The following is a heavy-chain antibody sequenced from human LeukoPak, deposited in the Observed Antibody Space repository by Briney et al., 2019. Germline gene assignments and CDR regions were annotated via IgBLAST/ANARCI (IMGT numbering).Heavy chain of an antibody. V-gene: IGHV3-66*02. J-gene: IGHJ4*02. CDR1: GFIVSYSY. CDR2: IYSGGST. Sequence: GGSLRLSCTASGFIVSYSYMSWVRQAPGKGLEGVSLIYSGGSTFDSDSVKGRFTISRDNSKNPLYLQMNSLRVEDTAVYYCARDSVGLDKIDDWGQGTLVTVSS. D-gene: IGHD3/OR15-3a*01. CDR3: ARDSVGLDKIDD.